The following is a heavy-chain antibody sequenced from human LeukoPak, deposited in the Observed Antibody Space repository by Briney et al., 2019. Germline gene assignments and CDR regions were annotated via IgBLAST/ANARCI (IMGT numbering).Heavy chain of an antibody. CDR1: GYTFTSYD. CDR3: ARDSLPGFGELLPDYYYYYGMDV. Sequence: GASVKVSCKASGYTFTSYDINWVRQATGRGLEWMGWTNPNSGNTGYAQKFQGRVTMTRNTSISTAYMELSSLRSEDTAVYYCARDSLPGFGELLPDYYYYYGMDVWGQGTTVTVSS. CDR2: TNPNSGNT. V-gene: IGHV1-8*01. D-gene: IGHD3-10*01. J-gene: IGHJ6*02.